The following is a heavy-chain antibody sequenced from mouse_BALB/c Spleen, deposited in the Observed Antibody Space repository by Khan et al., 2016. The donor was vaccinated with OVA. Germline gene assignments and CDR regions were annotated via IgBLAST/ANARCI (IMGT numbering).Heavy chain of an antibody. CDR3: AREGYDGYYRAWFAY. J-gene: IGHJ3*01. Sequence: QDQLQQSGAELVRPGSSVKISCKASGHAFSNYWMNWVKQRPGQGLEWIGQIYPGDGNTHYNGNFKGKATLTVDKSSSTAYMQLSSLTSEDSAVYFCAREGYDGYYRAWFAYWGQGTLVTVS. D-gene: IGHD2-3*01. CDR1: GHAFSNYW. CDR2: IYPGDGNT. V-gene: IGHV1-80*01.